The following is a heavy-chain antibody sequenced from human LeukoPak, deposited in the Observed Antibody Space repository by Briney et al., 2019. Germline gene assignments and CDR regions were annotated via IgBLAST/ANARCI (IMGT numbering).Heavy chain of an antibody. CDR3: AKEGYSYGHFDY. J-gene: IGHJ4*02. D-gene: IGHD5-18*01. Sequence: GRSLRLSCAASGFTFSSYGMHWVRQAPGKGLEWVAVISYDGSNKYYADSVKGRFTISRDNFKNTLYLQMNSLRAEDTAVYYCAKEGYSYGHFDYWGQGTLVTVSS. V-gene: IGHV3-30*18. CDR1: GFTFSSYG. CDR2: ISYDGSNK.